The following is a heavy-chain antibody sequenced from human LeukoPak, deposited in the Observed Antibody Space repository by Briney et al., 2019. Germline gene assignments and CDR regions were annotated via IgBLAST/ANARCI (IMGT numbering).Heavy chain of an antibody. V-gene: IGHV1-18*01. CDR1: GYTFTSYG. D-gene: IGHD1-26*01. Sequence: ASVKASCKASGYTFTSYGISWVRQAPGQGLEWMGWISAYNGNTNYAQKLQGRVTMTTDASTSTAYVELRSLRSDDTAVYYCARDLAVGATTGFDYWGQGTLVTVSS. J-gene: IGHJ4*02. CDR2: ISAYNGNT. CDR3: ARDLAVGATTGFDY.